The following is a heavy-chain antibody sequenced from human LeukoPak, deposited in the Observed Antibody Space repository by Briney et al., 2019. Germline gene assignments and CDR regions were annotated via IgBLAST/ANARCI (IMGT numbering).Heavy chain of an antibody. J-gene: IGHJ3*02. CDR2: MNPNSGNT. CDR3: ATGYFDSSGLFYLLAFDI. V-gene: IGHV1-8*01. D-gene: IGHD3-22*01. Sequence: GASVKVSCKASGYTFTSYDINWVRQATGQGLEWMGWMNPNSGNTGYAQKFQGRVTMTEDTSTDTAYMELSSLRSEDTAVYHCATGYFDSSGLFYLLAFDIWGQGTMVTVSS. CDR1: GYTFTSYD.